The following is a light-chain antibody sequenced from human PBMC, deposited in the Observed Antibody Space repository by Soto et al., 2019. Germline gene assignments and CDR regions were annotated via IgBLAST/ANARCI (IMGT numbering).Light chain of an antibody. Sequence: QSVLTQPPSASGTPGQRVTISCSGSSSNIGSNTVNWYQQLPGTAPKLLIYSNSQRPSGVPDRFSGSKSGTSASLAISGLQSEDEADYYCAAWDDSLRVFGGGTKVTVL. CDR2: SNS. J-gene: IGLJ2*01. V-gene: IGLV1-44*01. CDR3: AAWDDSLRV. CDR1: SSNIGSNT.